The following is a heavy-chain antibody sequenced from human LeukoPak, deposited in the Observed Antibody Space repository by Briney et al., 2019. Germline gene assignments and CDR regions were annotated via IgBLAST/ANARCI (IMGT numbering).Heavy chain of an antibody. CDR3: ARGGYCSGGSCYRDY. J-gene: IGHJ4*02. D-gene: IGHD2-15*01. Sequence: LSLTCTVSGGSISSGDYYWSWIRQPPGKGLEWVSVIYSGGSTYYADSVKGRFTISRDNSKNTLYLQMNSLRAEDTAVYYCARGGYCSGGSCYRDYWGQGTLVTVSS. CDR2: IYSGGST. CDR1: GGSISSGDYY. V-gene: IGHV3-53*01.